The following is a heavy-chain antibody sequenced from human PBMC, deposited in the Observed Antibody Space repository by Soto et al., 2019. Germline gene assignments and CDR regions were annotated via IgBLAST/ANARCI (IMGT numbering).Heavy chain of an antibody. CDR3: VKVGRIAAPGTWFDP. CDR2: IHYTGSA. D-gene: IGHD6-13*01. V-gene: IGHV4-59*12. Sequence: SETLSLTCTVSAGPISGSYWVWIRQSPGRELELVAYIHYTGSASYNPSLKSRVTMSIDTSKKQFSLKVNSVNTADTAVYYCVKVGRIAAPGTWFDPWGQGILVTVSS. J-gene: IGHJ5*01. CDR1: AGPISGSY.